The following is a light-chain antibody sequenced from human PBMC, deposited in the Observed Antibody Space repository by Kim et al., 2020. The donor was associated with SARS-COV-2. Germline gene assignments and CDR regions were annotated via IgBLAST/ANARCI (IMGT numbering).Light chain of an antibody. J-gene: IGKJ2*01. V-gene: IGKV3-20*01. Sequence: LSPGERATHPCRAGQSVTSAYLAWYQQTPGHAPTLLIYGASNRATGIPDRFSGSGSGTDFTLTITRLEPEDFAVYSCQQYSNSPFTFGQGTKLEI. CDR2: GAS. CDR3: QQYSNSPFT. CDR1: QSVTSAY.